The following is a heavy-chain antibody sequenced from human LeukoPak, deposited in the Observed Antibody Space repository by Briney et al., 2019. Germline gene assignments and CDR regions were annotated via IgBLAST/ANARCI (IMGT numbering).Heavy chain of an antibody. V-gene: IGHV3-74*01. J-gene: IGHJ4*02. CDR3: AKDLSSGSRRAY. D-gene: IGHD6-19*01. Sequence: GGSLRLSCAASGFTFSSYEMNWVRQAPGKGLVWVSRINSDGSSTSYADSVKGRFTISRDNAKNTLYLQMNSLRVEDTAVYYCAKDLSSGSRRAYWGQGTLVTVSS. CDR2: INSDGSST. CDR1: GFTFSSYE.